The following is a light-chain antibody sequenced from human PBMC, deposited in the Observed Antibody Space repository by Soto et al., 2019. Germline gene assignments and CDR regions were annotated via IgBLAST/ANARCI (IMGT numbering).Light chain of an antibody. V-gene: IGKV3D-20*01. CDR3: QQYGSSPWT. CDR1: QSVSSNY. CDR2: DAS. Sequence: EIVLTQSPGTLSLSPGGRAALSCGASQSVSSNYLAWYQQKPGLAPRLLIYDASRRATGIPDRFSGSGSGADFILSISRLEPEDFAVYYCQQYGSSPWTFGQGTKVDIK. J-gene: IGKJ1*01.